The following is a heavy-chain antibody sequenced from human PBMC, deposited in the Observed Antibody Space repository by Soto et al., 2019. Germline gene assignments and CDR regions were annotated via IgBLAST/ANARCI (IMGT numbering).Heavy chain of an antibody. J-gene: IGHJ4*02. CDR2: IYYSGST. Sequence: SETLSLTYTVSGGTISSWYWSWIRQPPGKGLEWIGYIYYSGSTNCNPSLKSRVTISVDTSKNQFSLKLSSVTAADTAVYYCARVKAKYDILTGYPDYFDYWGQGTLVTVSS. V-gene: IGHV4-59*12. CDR1: GGTISSWY. CDR3: ARVKAKYDILTGYPDYFDY. D-gene: IGHD3-9*01.